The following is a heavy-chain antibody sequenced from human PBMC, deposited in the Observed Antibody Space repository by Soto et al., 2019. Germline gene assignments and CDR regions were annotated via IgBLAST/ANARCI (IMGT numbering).Heavy chain of an antibody. Sequence: HPGGSLRLSCAASGFTFSSYGMHWVRQAPGKGLEWVAVISYDGSNKYYADSVKGRFTISRDNSKNTLYLQMNSLRAEDTAVYYCAKDRSMDVWGQGTTVTVSS. CDR3: AKDRSMDV. CDR2: ISYDGSNK. V-gene: IGHV3-30*18. J-gene: IGHJ6*02. CDR1: GFTFSSYG.